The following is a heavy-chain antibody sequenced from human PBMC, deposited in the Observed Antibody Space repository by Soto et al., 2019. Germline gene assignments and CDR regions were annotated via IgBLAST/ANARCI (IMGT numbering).Heavy chain of an antibody. J-gene: IGHJ6*02. CDR3: ARDTGLTIFGRYYYYGMDV. V-gene: IGHV1-2*04. Sequence: ASVKVSCKASGYTFTSYYMHWVRQAPGQGLEWMGWINPNSGGTNYAQKFQGWVTMTRDTSISTAYMELSRLRSDDTAVYYCARDTGLTIFGRYYYYGMDVWGQGTTVTVSS. CDR1: GYTFTSYY. D-gene: IGHD3-3*01. CDR2: INPNSGGT.